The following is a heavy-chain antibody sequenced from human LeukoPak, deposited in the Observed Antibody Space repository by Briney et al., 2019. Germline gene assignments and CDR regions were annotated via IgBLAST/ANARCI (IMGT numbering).Heavy chain of an antibody. CDR3: ARSKPPAVEDYYGLDV. J-gene: IGHJ6*02. D-gene: IGHD6-13*01. CDR2: ISSSGSSI. Sequence: GESLRLSCAASGFTFSSYEMNWVRQAPGKGLEWVSYISSSGSSIYYADSVKGRFTISRDNAKNSLYLQMNSLRAEDTAVYFCARSKPPAVEDYYGLDVWGQGTTVTVSS. CDR1: GFTFSSYE. V-gene: IGHV3-48*03.